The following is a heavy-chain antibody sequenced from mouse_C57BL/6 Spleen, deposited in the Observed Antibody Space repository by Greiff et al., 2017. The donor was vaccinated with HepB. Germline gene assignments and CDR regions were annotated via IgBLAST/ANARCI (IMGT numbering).Heavy chain of an antibody. Sequence: VQLQQLGAELVKPGASVKLSCKASGYTFTSYWMHWVKQRPGQGLEWIGMIHPNSGSTNYNEKFKSKATLTVDKSSSTAYMQLSSLTSEDSAVYYCARVWLLRTYYAMDYWGQGTSVTVSS. CDR3: ARVWLLRTYYAMDY. CDR2: IHPNSGST. V-gene: IGHV1-64*01. CDR1: GYTFTSYW. D-gene: IGHD2-3*01. J-gene: IGHJ4*01.